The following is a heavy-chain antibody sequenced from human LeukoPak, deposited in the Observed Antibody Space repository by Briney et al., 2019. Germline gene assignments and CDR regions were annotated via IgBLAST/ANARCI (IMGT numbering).Heavy chain of an antibody. Sequence: GASVKVSCKASGYTFTGYYMHWVRQAPGQGLGWMGWINPNSGGTNYAQKFQGRVTMTRDTSISTAYMELSRLRSDDTAVYYCARDRRSGLGHAFDIWGQGTVVTVSS. J-gene: IGHJ3*02. V-gene: IGHV1-2*02. CDR3: ARDRRSGLGHAFDI. D-gene: IGHD3-3*01. CDR1: GYTFTGYY. CDR2: INPNSGGT.